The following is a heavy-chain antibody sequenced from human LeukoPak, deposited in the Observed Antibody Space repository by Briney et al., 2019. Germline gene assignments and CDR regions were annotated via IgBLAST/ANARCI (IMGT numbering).Heavy chain of an antibody. CDR2: IYSGGGT. CDR3: ARVGVGTVAGNYFDD. Sequence: GGSLRLSCTASGFTVSSSYMTWVRQAPGKGLEWVSLIYSGGGTYYSDSVKGRFTISRHNFENTLYLQMNSLRAEDTAVYYCARVGVGTVAGNYFDDWGQGTLVTVSS. J-gene: IGHJ4*02. D-gene: IGHD6-19*01. V-gene: IGHV3-53*04. CDR1: GFTVSSSY.